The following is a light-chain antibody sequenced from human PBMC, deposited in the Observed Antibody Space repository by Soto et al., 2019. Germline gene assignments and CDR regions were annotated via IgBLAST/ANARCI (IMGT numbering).Light chain of an antibody. CDR2: VNN. CDR3: QSYDSSLSASV. Sequence: QSVLTQPPSVSGAPGQRVTISCTGSSSNIGAGYDVHWYQQVTGTAPKLLIYVNNNRPSGVPDRFSGSKSGTSASLVITGLQAEDEGDYYCQSYDSSLSASVFGGGTKLTVL. V-gene: IGLV1-40*01. J-gene: IGLJ3*02. CDR1: SSNIGAGYD.